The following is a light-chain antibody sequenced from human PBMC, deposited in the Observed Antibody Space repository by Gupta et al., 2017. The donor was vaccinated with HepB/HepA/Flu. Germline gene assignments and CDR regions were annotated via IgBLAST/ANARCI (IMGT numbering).Light chain of an antibody. J-gene: IGKJ1*01. V-gene: IGKV3-15*01. CDR1: QSVRGN. Sequence: EIVMTQSPDILSVSPGEKATRSCRASQSVRGNLAWYQQSPGRTPRLLIYSASHRASNIPIRFSGSGSGTEFTLTINSRQSEDLAIYYCQQYSEGWTFGQGTKVEIK. CDR2: SAS. CDR3: QQYSEGWT.